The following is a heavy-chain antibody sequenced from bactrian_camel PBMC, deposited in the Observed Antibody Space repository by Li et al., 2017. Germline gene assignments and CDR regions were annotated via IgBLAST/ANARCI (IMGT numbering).Heavy chain of an antibody. Sequence: HVQLVESGGGSVQTGESLRLSCVVSGNTYVAPCMAWFRQAPGKTREQVAEINWRMGGTNYDDSVKGRFTISQDVAKNTLFLQMDSLKPEDTAMYYCAARRFRGRWSFSADSFHYWGQGTQVTVS. D-gene: IGHD1*01. V-gene: IGHV3S1*01. CDR3: AARRFRGRWSFSADSFHY. J-gene: IGHJ4*01. CDR2: INWRMGGT. CDR1: GNTYVAPC.